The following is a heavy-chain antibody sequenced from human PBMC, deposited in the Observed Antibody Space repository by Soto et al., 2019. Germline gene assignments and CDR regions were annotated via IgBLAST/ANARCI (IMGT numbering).Heavy chain of an antibody. CDR1: GVSLSRGTSYW. V-gene: IGHV4-4*02. J-gene: IGHJ4*02. CDR2: IYRTGST. Sequence: SDTLSLTSTVSGVSLSRGTSYWLTLVRQPPGQGLEWIGEIYRTGSTNYNPSLKSRVTISLDKSEKQISLKVTSLTAADTAVYYCASRDPGTSVDYWGQGTLVTVSS. CDR3: ASRDPGTSVDY. D-gene: IGHD1-7*01.